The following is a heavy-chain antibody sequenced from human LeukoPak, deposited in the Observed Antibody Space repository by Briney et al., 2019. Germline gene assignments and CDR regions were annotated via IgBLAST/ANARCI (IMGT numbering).Heavy chain of an antibody. CDR1: GGSIRSSHYH. V-gene: IGHV4-39*01. Sequence: PSETLSLTCSVSGGSIRSSHYHWGWIRQPPGQGLEWIASVYYSGSTYYTPSLRSRVTISIDTSKNQFSLKLTSVTAADTAVFYCARQGGDNGYYYFDFWGQGTLVTVSS. J-gene: IGHJ4*02. CDR2: VYYSGST. D-gene: IGHD4-17*01. CDR3: ARQGGDNGYYYFDF.